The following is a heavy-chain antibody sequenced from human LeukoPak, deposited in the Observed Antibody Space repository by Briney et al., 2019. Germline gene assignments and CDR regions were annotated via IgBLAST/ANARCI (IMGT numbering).Heavy chain of an antibody. CDR1: GGSISSGSYY. D-gene: IGHD3-10*01. Sequence: SQTLSLTCTVSGGSISSGSYYWSWIRQPAGKGLEWIGRIYTSGSTNYNPSLKSRVTISVDTSKNQFSLKLSSVTAADTAVYYCARLGESAMDVWGQGTTVTVSS. V-gene: IGHV4-61*02. CDR3: ARLGESAMDV. J-gene: IGHJ6*02. CDR2: IYTSGST.